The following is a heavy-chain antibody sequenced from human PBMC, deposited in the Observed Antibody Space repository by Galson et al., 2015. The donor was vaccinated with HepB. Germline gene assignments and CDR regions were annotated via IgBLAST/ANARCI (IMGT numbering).Heavy chain of an antibody. J-gene: IGHJ3*01. CDR3: ARAQSVTGWRIDGFEL. D-gene: IGHD4-17*01. V-gene: IGHV3-53*01. CDR1: GFTVSSNY. Sequence: SLRLSCAASGFTVSSNYMSWVRQAPGRGLEWVSLIYSGGPTYYADSVKGRFTISRDDSKNTLYLQMNSLRAEDTAVYYCARAQSVTGWRIDGFELWGQGTMVTVSS. CDR2: IYSGGPT.